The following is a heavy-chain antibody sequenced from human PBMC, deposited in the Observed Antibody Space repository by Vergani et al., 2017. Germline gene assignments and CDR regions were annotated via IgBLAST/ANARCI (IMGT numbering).Heavy chain of an antibody. J-gene: IGHJ4*02. V-gene: IGHV4-38-2*01. CDR1: GFSIDNGYY. CDR2: IYRTGRT. CDR3: ARRSGIVYDIFSGTKYFFDF. Sequence: QVQLQESGPGLVKPSETLSLTCAVSGFSIDNGYYWDWIRQPPGKGLEWIGSIYRTGRTHFNPSLKSRVTISVDTSNNHFSLRLNSLTAADTSVYYCARRSGIVYDIFSGTKYFFDFLGQGTLVTVSS. D-gene: IGHD3-9*01.